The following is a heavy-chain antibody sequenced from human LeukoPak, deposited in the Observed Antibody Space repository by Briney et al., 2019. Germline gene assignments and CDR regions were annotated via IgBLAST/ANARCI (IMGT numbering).Heavy chain of an antibody. V-gene: IGHV3-74*01. Sequence: GGSLTLSCAVSGFTFSSYWMHWLRKAPGKGLVWVSRINSDGGSTSYADSVKGRFTISRDNTKNTLYLQMNSLRAEDTAVYYCAREDILTGYYFDYWGQGTLVTVSS. CDR2: INSDGGST. J-gene: IGHJ4*02. CDR1: GFTFSSYW. CDR3: AREDILTGYYFDY. D-gene: IGHD3-9*01.